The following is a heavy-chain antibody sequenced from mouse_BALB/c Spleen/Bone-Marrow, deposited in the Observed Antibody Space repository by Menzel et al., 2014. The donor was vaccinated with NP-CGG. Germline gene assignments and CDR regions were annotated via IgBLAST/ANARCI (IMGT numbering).Heavy chain of an antibody. Sequence: EVQLQQSGPELVKPGSSVKMSCKTSGYSFTDYTIHWVKQSHGKSPEWIGNFNPNNGGTNYNQKFKDKATLTVVKSSRTAYMEFRSLTFEDSAVYYCARAGWYDYWGQGTTLTVSS. CDR1: GYSFTDYT. V-gene: IGHV1-22*01. J-gene: IGHJ2*01. CDR3: ARAGWYDY. D-gene: IGHD1-1*02. CDR2: FNPNNGGT.